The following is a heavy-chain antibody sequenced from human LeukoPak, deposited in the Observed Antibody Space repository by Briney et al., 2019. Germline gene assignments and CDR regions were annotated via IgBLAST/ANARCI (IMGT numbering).Heavy chain of an antibody. D-gene: IGHD4-11*01. CDR1: GGTFSSYA. J-gene: IGHJ6*03. CDR3: AGTTVTTGVYYYYYMDV. Sequence: SVKVSCKASGGTFSSYAISWVRQAPGQGLEWMGGIIPIFGTANYAQKFQGRVTITTDESTSTAYMELSSLRSEDTAVYYCAGTTVTTGVYYYYYMDVWGEGTTVTVSS. V-gene: IGHV1-69*05. CDR2: IIPIFGTA.